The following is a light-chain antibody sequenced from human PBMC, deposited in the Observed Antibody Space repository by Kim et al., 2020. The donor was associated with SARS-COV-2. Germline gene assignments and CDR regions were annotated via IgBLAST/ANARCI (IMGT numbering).Light chain of an antibody. CDR3: QQYGSSLYS. V-gene: IGKV3-20*01. CDR1: QSVSSSY. J-gene: IGKJ2*03. Sequence: LTPGERATLSCRASQSVSSSYLAWYQQKPGQAPRLLIYGASSRATGIPDRFSGSGSGTDFTLTISRLEPEDFAVYYCQQYGSSLYSFGQGTKLEI. CDR2: GAS.